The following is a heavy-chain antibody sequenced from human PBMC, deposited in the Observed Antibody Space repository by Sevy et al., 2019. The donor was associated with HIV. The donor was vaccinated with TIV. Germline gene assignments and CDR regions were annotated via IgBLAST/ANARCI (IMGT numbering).Heavy chain of an antibody. CDR1: GFTFDDYA. Sequence: GGSLRLSCAVSGFTFDDYAMHWVRQAPGKGLEWVSLISWDGGSTYYADSVKGRFTISRDNSKNSLYLQMNSLGAEETALYYCAKPYRIAVAGDYYYSGMDVWGQGTTVTVS. CDR3: AKPYRIAVAGDYYYSGMDV. D-gene: IGHD6-13*01. V-gene: IGHV3-43D*03. CDR2: ISWDGGST. J-gene: IGHJ6*02.